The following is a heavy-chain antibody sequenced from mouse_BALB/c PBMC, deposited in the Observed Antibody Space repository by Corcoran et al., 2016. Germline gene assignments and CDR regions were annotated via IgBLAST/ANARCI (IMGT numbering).Heavy chain of an antibody. J-gene: IGHJ1*01. V-gene: IGHV11-2*01. CDR3: MRYGNYWYFDI. Sequence: EVQLLETGGGLVQPGGSRGLSCEGSGFTFSGVWMSWVRQTPGKTLEWIGDINSDGSAINYAPSIKDRLTIFRDNDKSTLYLQMSIVRSEDTATYFCMRYGNYWYFDIGGAGTTVTVSS. CDR2: INSDGSAI. D-gene: IGHD2-1*01. CDR1: GFTFSGVW.